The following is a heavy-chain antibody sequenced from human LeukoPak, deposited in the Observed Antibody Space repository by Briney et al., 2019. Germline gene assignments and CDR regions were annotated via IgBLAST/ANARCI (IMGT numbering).Heavy chain of an antibody. CDR1: GGSISSSSYY. V-gene: IGHV4-39*01. CDR3: ASPGFNYGDYPEWFDP. D-gene: IGHD4-17*01. Sequence: SETLSLTCTVSGGSISSSSYYWGWIRQPPGKGVEWIESIYYSGSTYYNPSLKSRVTISVDTSKNQFSLKLSSVTAADTAVYYCASPGFNYGDYPEWFDPWGQGTLVTVSS. J-gene: IGHJ5*02. CDR2: IYYSGST.